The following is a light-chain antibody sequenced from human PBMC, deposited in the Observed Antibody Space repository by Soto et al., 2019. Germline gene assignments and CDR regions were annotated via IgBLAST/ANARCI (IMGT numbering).Light chain of an antibody. Sequence: DIQMTQSPSSLSASVGDRVTITCQAIRDISNYLNWYQQKPGKAPKLLIYDASNLETGVPSRFSGSGSGTDFTFTISSLQPEDIATYYCQQYDNLPPFTFGPGTKVDIK. CDR3: QQYDNLPPFT. CDR1: RDISNY. J-gene: IGKJ3*01. V-gene: IGKV1-33*01. CDR2: DAS.